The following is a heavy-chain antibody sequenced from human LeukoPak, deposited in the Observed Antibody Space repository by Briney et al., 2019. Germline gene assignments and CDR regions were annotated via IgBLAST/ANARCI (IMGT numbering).Heavy chain of an antibody. CDR2: ISAYSGNT. CDR1: GYTFTSYG. D-gene: IGHD2-2*02. CDR3: ARDGYCSSTSCYTENWFDP. Sequence: ASVKVSCKASGYTFTSYGISWVRQAPGQGLEWMGWISAYSGNTNYAQKLQGRVTMTTDTSTSTAYMELRGLRSDDTAVYYCARDGYCSSTSCYTENWFDPWGQGTLVTVSS. V-gene: IGHV1-18*01. J-gene: IGHJ5*02.